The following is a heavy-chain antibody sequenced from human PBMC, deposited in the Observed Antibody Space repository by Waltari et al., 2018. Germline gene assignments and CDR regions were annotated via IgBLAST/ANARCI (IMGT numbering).Heavy chain of an antibody. V-gene: IGHV3-7*01. J-gene: IGHJ6*02. CDR2: IKQDGSEK. Sequence: EVQLVESGGGLVQPGGSLRLSCAASGFTFSSYWMSWVRKAPGKGLAWVANIKQDGSEKYYVDSVKGRFTISRDNAKNSLYLQMNSLRAEDTAVYYCARDNRITIFGVVIINYYYGMDVWGQGTTVTVSS. D-gene: IGHD3-3*01. CDR3: ARDNRITIFGVVIINYYYGMDV. CDR1: GFTFSSYW.